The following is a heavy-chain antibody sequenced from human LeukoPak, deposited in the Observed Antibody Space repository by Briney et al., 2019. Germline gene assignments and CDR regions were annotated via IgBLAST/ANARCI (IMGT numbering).Heavy chain of an antibody. CDR3: ANTRMLND. V-gene: IGHV3-7*01. D-gene: IGHD4/OR15-4a*01. Sequence: PGGPLRLSCAASGFTFSTYWMSWVRQAPGKGLEWVANIKQDGSEKYYVDSVKGRFTISRDNAKNSLYLQMNSLSAEDTAVYYCANTRMLNDWGQGTLVTVSS. CDR1: GFTFSTYW. J-gene: IGHJ4*02. CDR2: IKQDGSEK.